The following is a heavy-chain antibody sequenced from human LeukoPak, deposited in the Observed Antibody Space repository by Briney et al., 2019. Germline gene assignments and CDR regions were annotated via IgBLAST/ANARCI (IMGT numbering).Heavy chain of an antibody. J-gene: IGHJ4*02. CDR3: ARDPPLTGDYYFDY. CDR1: GFTFSSYS. CDR2: INSGSSAI. Sequence: GRSLRLSCAASGFTFSSYSINWVRQAAGKGLEWVSYINSGSSAIYYADSVKGRFTISRDNAKNSLYLQMNSLRDEDTAVYYCARDPPLTGDYYFDYWGQGTLVTVSS. D-gene: IGHD7-27*01. V-gene: IGHV3-48*02.